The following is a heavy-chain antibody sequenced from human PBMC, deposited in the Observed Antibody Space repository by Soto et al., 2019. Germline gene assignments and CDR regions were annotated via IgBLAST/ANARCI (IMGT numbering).Heavy chain of an antibody. J-gene: IGHJ5*02. CDR3: ARFGHYFDNDDYWGVLDH. Sequence: QVQLVESGGGLVKPGGSLRLSCAASGFTFSDWYMTWIRQAPGKGLEWISSISHSDHVIKYADSVKGRFTISRDNTKKSVFLQMNSLRDEDTAVYYCARFGHYFDNDDYWGVLDHWGQGTLVTVSS. CDR2: ISHSDHVI. D-gene: IGHD3-9*01. V-gene: IGHV3-11*01. CDR1: GFTFSDWY.